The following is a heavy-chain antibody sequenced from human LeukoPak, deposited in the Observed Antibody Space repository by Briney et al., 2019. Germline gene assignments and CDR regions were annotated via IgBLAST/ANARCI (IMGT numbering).Heavy chain of an antibody. CDR3: AREGSIVARTDY. Sequence: PGRSPRLSCEASGFTFDNYAMHWVRQAPGKRLEWVAVISYDGNREYYPDSVKGRFTISRDNSKNTLYLQMKGLKTEDTGVYYCAREGSIVARTDYWGQGALVIVSS. CDR1: GFTFDNYA. D-gene: IGHD2-15*01. CDR2: ISYDGNRE. J-gene: IGHJ4*02. V-gene: IGHV3-30*14.